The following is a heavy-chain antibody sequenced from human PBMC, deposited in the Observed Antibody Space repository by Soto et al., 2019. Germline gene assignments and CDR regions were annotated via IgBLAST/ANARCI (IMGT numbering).Heavy chain of an antibody. CDR1: GGSFSGYY. J-gene: IGHJ6*03. V-gene: IGHV4-34*01. Sequence: SETLSLTCAVYGGSFSGYYWSWIRQPPGKGLEWIGEINHSGSTNYNPSLKSRVTISVDTSKNQFSLKLSSVTTADTAVYYCARGGRYCSGGSCPRYYMDVWGKGTTVTVSS. CDR2: INHSGST. CDR3: ARGGRYCSGGSCPRYYMDV. D-gene: IGHD2-15*01.